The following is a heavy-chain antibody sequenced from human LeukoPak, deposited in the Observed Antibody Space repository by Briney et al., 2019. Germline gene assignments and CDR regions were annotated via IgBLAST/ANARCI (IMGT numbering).Heavy chain of an antibody. CDR3: ARFNYDFWSGSLYYFDY. CDR2: IYYSGST. Sequence: PSETLSLTCTVSGGSISSYYWSWIRQPPGKGLEWIGYIYYSGSTNYNPSLKSRVTISVDTSKNQFSLKLSSVTAADTAVYYCARFNYDFWSGSLYYFDYWGQGTLVTVSS. V-gene: IGHV4-59*08. D-gene: IGHD3-3*01. CDR1: GGSISSYY. J-gene: IGHJ4*02.